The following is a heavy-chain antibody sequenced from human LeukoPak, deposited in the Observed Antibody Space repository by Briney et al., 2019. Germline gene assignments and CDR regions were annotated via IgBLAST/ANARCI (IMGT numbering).Heavy chain of an antibody. J-gene: IGHJ3*02. CDR2: ISGSSSFI. Sequence: GGSLRLSCAASGFTFSTYTMNWVRQAPGKGLEWVSSISGSSSFIFYADSMKGRFTISRDNAKNSLYLQMNSLRVEDTALYYCARKAAAAHDAFDIWGQGTMVTVSS. CDR1: GFTFSTYT. D-gene: IGHD6-13*01. V-gene: IGHV3-21*06. CDR3: ARKAAAAHDAFDI.